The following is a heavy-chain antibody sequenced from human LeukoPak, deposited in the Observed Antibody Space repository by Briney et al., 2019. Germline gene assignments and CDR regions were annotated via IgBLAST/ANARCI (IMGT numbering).Heavy chain of an antibody. J-gene: IGHJ4*02. CDR3: AKAPTYCSRTNCYNSIAREIDY. CDR2: IGDTGNT. D-gene: IGHD2-2*01. Sequence: PGGSLRLSCAASGLSFSYAWMNWVRQAPGKGLEWVSAIGDTGNTYYADSVKGRFSISRDNSKSTLYLQMNSLRAEDTAVYHCAKAPTYCSRTNCYNSIAREIDYWGQGTLVTVSS. CDR1: GLSFSYA. V-gene: IGHV3-23*01.